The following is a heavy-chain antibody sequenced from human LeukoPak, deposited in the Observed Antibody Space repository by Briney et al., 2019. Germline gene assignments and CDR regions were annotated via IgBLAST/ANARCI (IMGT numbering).Heavy chain of an antibody. D-gene: IGHD1-26*01. V-gene: IGHV1-46*01. CDR3: ASSWWELHEARFDY. Sequence: ASVKVSCKASGYTFTSYYMHWVRRAPGQGLEWMGIINPSGGSTSYAQKFQGRVTMTRDMSTSTVYMELSSLRSEDTAVYYCASSWWELHEARFDYWGQGTLVTVSS. CDR2: INPSGGST. CDR1: GYTFTSYY. J-gene: IGHJ4*02.